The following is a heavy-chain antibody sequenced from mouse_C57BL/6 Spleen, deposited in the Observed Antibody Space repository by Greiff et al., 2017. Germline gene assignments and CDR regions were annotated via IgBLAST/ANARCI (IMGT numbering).Heavy chain of an antibody. Sequence: EVKLEESGPGLVKPSQSLSLTCSVTGYSITSGYYWNWIRQFPGNKLEWMGYISYDGSNNYNPSLKNRISITRDTSNNQFFLKLNSVTTEDTATYYCAREGSSGVDYYAMDYWGQGTSVTVSS. CDR2: ISYDGSN. J-gene: IGHJ4*01. D-gene: IGHD3-2*02. V-gene: IGHV3-6*01. CDR1: GYSITSGYY. CDR3: AREGSSGVDYYAMDY.